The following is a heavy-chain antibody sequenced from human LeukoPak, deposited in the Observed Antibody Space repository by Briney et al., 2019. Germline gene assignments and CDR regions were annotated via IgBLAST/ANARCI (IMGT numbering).Heavy chain of an antibody. CDR1: GGSISSSSYY. J-gene: IGHJ5*02. CDR2: IYYSGST. D-gene: IGHD3-3*01. Sequence: PSETLSLTCTVSGGSISSSSYYWGWIRQPQGKGLEWIGSIYYSGSTYYNPSLKSRVTISVDTSKNQFSLKLSSVTAADTAVYYCARHLARGPPGSTIFGVVIAYNWFDPWGQGTLVTVSS. V-gene: IGHV4-39*01. CDR3: ARHLARGPPGSTIFGVVIAYNWFDP.